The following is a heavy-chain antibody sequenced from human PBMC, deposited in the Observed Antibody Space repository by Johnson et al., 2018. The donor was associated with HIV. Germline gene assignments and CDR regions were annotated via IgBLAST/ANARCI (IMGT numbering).Heavy chain of an antibody. CDR2: IYSGGDT. D-gene: IGHD1-1*01. V-gene: IGHV3-53*01. J-gene: IGHJ3*02. CDR3: ARAEPWDRRHYAFDI. Sequence: VQLVESGGGLIQPGGSLRLSCAASGFTVRSNYMSWVRQAPGKGLEWVSVIYSGGDTYYADSMRGRLTISRDNSKNTVYLQMNSLRAEDTAVYYCARAEPWDRRHYAFDIWGQGTVVTVSS. CDR1: GFTVRSNY.